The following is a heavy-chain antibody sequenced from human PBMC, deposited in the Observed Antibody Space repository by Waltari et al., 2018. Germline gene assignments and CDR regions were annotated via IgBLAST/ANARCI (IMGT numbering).Heavy chain of an antibody. CDR3: AREYYYYYHGMDV. J-gene: IGHJ6*02. V-gene: IGHV3-53*04. Sequence: EVQLVESGGGLVQPGGSLRLSCAASGFSVSSYYMSWVRQAPGKGLEWLSVIYSGGTTHYADSVRGRFTISRHNSNNTLYLQMNSLRPEDTAVYYCAREYYYYYHGMDVWGQGTTVTVS. CDR1: GFSVSSYY. CDR2: IYSGGTT.